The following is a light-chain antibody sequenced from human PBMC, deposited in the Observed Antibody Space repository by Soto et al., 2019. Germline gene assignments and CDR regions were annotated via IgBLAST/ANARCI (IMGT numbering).Light chain of an antibody. CDR2: DVS. CDR3: CTYAGGYTHYV. V-gene: IGLV2-11*01. CDR1: RSDVGAYNY. Sequence: QSVLTQPPSVSGSPGQSVTISCTGTRSDVGAYNYVSWYQQHPGKAPKLMICDVSQRPSGVPDRFSGSKSGNTASLTISGLQAEDEANYFGCTYAGGYTHYVFGPGTKVTVL. J-gene: IGLJ1*01.